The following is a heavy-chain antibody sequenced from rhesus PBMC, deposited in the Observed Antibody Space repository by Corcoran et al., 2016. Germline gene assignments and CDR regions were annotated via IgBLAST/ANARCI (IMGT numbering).Heavy chain of an antibody. CDR3: ARDFAGLDF. Sequence: QVQLQESGPGLVKPSETLPLTCAVSGASISSNSWNWIRQAPGKGLEWIGRIYGRNGSTDYNPSLKSRVTISMDTSNNQFSLKLTFLTAADTAVYYCARDFAGLDFWGQGVLVTVSS. D-gene: IGHD3-3*01. CDR2: IYGRNGST. V-gene: IGHV4S2*01. CDR1: GASISSNS. J-gene: IGHJ4*01.